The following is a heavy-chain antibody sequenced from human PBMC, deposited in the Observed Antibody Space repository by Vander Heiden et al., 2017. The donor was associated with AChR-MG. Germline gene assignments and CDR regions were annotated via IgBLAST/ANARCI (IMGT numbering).Heavy chain of an antibody. V-gene: IGHV3-48*02. D-gene: IGHD6-19*01. CDR1: GFIFSSYP. J-gene: IGHJ4*02. Sequence: EVQLVESGGGLVRPGGSLTLSCAASGFIFSSYPMNWVRQAPGKGLEWVSYISGRDNKIYYADSVKGRFTISRDNAKNSLYLQMSSLRDEDTAVYYCARDDSSGWYSEYWGQGTLVTVSS. CDR3: ARDDSSGWYSEY. CDR2: ISGRDNKI.